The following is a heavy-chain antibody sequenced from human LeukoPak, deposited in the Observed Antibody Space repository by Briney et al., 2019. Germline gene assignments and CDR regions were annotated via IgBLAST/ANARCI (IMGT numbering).Heavy chain of an antibody. Sequence: PGGSLRLSCAASGFIFSSYEMNWVRQAPGKGLEWVSYISSRGDDIYYADSVKGRFTISRDNAKNSLYLQMNSLRAEDTAVYYCAKALFSGSGGNHKHFDSWGQGTLVTVSS. D-gene: IGHD3-10*01. V-gene: IGHV3-48*03. J-gene: IGHJ4*02. CDR3: AKALFSGSGGNHKHFDS. CDR1: GFIFSSYE. CDR2: ISSRGDDI.